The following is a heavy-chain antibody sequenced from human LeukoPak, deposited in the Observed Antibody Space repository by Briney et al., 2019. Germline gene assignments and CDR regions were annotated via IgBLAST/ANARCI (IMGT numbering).Heavy chain of an antibody. Sequence: GGSLRPSCAASGFTFSSYAMSWVRQAPGKGLEWVSAISGSGGSTYYADSVKGRFTISRDNSKNTLYLQMNSLRAEDTAVYYCAKDRVPRMAAARDLNYYYYYGMDVWGQGTTVTVSS. CDR1: GFTFSSYA. D-gene: IGHD6-13*01. CDR2: ISGSGGST. V-gene: IGHV3-23*01. J-gene: IGHJ6*02. CDR3: AKDRVPRMAAARDLNYYYYYGMDV.